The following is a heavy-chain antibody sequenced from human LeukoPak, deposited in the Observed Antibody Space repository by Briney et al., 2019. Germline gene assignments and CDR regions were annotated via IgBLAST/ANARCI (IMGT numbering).Heavy chain of an antibody. CDR2: LSGSGDNT. D-gene: IGHD4/OR15-4a*01. Sequence: GGSLRLSCAASGFTFSSYAMSWVRQAPGQGLEWVSALSGSGDNTYYADSVKGRFTISRDNSKNTLYLQMNSLRAEDTAVYYCAKVSLNMVNDAFDIWGQGTMVSVSS. V-gene: IGHV3-23*01. CDR1: GFTFSSYA. CDR3: AKVSLNMVNDAFDI. J-gene: IGHJ3*02.